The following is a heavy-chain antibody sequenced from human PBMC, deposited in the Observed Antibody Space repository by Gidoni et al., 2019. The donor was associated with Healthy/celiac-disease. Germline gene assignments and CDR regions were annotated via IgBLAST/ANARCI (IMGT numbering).Heavy chain of an antibody. D-gene: IGHD6-6*01. CDR2: MNPNSGNI. J-gene: IGHJ5*02. CDR3: ARRSSSIAARNWFDP. V-gene: IGHV1-8*01. Sequence: VQLVQSGAEVKKPGASVKVSCKASGYTFTSYDINWVRQATGQGLEWMGWMNPNSGNIGYAQKFQGRVTMTRNTSISTAYMELSSLRSEDTAVYYCARRSSSIAARNWFDPWGQGTLVTVSS. CDR1: GYTFTSYD.